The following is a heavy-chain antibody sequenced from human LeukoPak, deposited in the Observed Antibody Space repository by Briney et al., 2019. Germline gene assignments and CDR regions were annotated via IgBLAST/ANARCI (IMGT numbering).Heavy chain of an antibody. V-gene: IGHV3-21*01. Sequence: GGSLRLSCAASGLTVSTNYMSWVRQAPGKGLEWVSSISSSSSYIYYADSVKGRFTISRDNAKNSLYLQMNSLRAEDTAVYYCARDVGLATYYYDSSGYYDYWGQGTLVTVSS. CDR3: ARDVGLATYYYDSSGYYDY. J-gene: IGHJ4*02. CDR1: GLTVSTNY. D-gene: IGHD3-22*01. CDR2: ISSSSSYI.